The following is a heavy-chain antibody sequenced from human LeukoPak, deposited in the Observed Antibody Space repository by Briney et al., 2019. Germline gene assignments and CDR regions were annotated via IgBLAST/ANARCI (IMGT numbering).Heavy chain of an antibody. V-gene: IGHV4-34*01. CDR1: GGSISSYY. CDR2: INHSGST. Sequence: SETLSLTCTVSGGSISSYYWSWIRQPPGKGLEWIGEINHSGSTNYNPSLKSRVTISVDTSKNQFSLKLSSVTAADTAVYYCARGPPHYDFWSGYSQVPYYYYGMDVWGQGTTVTVSS. D-gene: IGHD3-3*01. J-gene: IGHJ6*02. CDR3: ARGPPHYDFWSGYSQVPYYYYGMDV.